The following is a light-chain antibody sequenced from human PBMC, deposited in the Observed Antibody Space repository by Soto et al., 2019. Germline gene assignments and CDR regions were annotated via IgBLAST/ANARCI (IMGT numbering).Light chain of an antibody. V-gene: IGKV1-5*03. Sequence: DIQMTQSPSTLSASVGDRVTITCRASQSIGNWLAWYQHKPGKATKLLSYKSSNGESGVPSRFSGSGSGTEFTLTIISLQPDDFATYYCQQYGNYSPYTFGQGNKLEIK. J-gene: IGKJ2*01. CDR2: KSS. CDR1: QSIGNW. CDR3: QQYGNYSPYT.